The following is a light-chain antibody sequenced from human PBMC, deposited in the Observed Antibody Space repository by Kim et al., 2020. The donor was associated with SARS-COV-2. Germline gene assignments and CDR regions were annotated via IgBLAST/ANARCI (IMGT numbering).Light chain of an antibody. CDR2: EVF. V-gene: IGKV2D-29*01. J-gene: IGKJ5*01. CDR1: LSLLHSDGKTS. Sequence: DIMMTQNPLSLSVTPGQPASISCKSSLSLLHSDGKTSLYWYLQRAGQPQQLLIKEVFNRFSGVPDRFSGSGSGTDFTLKISRVESEDVGVYYCMQSLHLPITFGQGTRLEIK. CDR3: MQSLHLPIT.